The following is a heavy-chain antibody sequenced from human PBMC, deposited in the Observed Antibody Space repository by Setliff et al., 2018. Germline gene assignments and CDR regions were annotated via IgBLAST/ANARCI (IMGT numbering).Heavy chain of an antibody. CDR2: IYTTGST. V-gene: IGHV4-4*07. J-gene: IGHJ4*02. Sequence: SETLSLTCTVSGGSISSYYWSWIRQPAGKGLEWIGHIYTTGSTNYNPSLKSRVTLSVDTSKNQFSLKLTSVTAADTAIYYCAGTPYYYDTAGYDFWGRGTLVTVSS. CDR1: GGSISSYY. CDR3: AGTPYYYDTAGYDF. D-gene: IGHD3-22*01.